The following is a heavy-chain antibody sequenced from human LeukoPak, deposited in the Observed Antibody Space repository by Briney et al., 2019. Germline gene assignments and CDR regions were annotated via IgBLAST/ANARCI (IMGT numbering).Heavy chain of an antibody. CDR3: ARDPSSVTLYFFDY. J-gene: IGHJ4*02. D-gene: IGHD4-11*01. Sequence: ASVKVCCKASGYTFRGNYIHWLRQAPGQGLEWMGWIDANNGDTKSAQKFQGRVTMSRDTSISTAYMDLSSLSPDDAAVYYCARDPSSVTLYFFDYWGQGTLVTVSS. V-gene: IGHV1-2*02. CDR1: GYTFRGNY. CDR2: IDANNGDT.